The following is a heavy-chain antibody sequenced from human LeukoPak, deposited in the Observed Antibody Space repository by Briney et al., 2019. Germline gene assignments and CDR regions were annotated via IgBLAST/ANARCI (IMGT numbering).Heavy chain of an antibody. CDR3: ARDSEAGYYYDSSGFGLDY. Sequence: GGSLRLSCAASGFTFSSYSMNWVRQAPGKGLEWVSSISSSSSYIYYADSVKGRFTISRDNAKNSLYLQMNSLRAEDTAVYYCARDSEAGYYYDSSGFGLDYWGQGTLVTVSS. D-gene: IGHD3-22*01. J-gene: IGHJ4*02. V-gene: IGHV3-21*01. CDR1: GFTFSSYS. CDR2: ISSSSSYI.